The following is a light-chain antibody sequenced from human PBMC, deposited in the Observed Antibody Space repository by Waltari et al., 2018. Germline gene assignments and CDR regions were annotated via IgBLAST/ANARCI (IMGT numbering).Light chain of an antibody. CDR2: YDS. V-gene: IGLV3-21*04. CDR3: QVWDANTDPGV. J-gene: IGLJ1*01. CDR1: NSDVGSYNY. Sequence: LTQPASVSGSPGQSITISCTGTNSDVGSYNYFSWYQQKPGQAPILVISYDSDRPSGIPERFSGSNSGNTATLTISRVEAGDEADYYCQVWDANTDPGVFGTGTEVTVL.